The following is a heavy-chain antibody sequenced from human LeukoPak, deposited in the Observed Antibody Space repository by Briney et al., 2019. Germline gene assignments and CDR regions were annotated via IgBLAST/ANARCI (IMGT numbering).Heavy chain of an antibody. J-gene: IGHJ4*02. CDR2: LYSGGDT. CDR3: ARAKVGAAGFFAY. V-gene: IGHV3-53*01. CDR1: GFTVSSDY. D-gene: IGHD1-26*01. Sequence: GGSLRLSCTASGFTVSSDYMSWVRQAPGKGLEWVSVLYSGGDTYYADSVKGRFSISRDNSKNTLYLEVKSLRADDTAVYYCARAKVGAAGFFAYWGQGTLVTVSS.